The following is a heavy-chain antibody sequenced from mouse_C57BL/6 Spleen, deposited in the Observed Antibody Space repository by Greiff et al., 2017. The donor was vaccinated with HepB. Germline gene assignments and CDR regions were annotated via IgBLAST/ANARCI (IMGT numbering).Heavy chain of an antibody. Sequence: EVQLQESGPELVKPGASVKMSCKASGYTFTDYNMHWVKQSHGKSLEWIGYINPNNGGTSYNQKFKGKATLTVNKSSSTAYMELRSLTSEDSAVYYCANPTTGGYFDVWGTGTTVTVSS. V-gene: IGHV1-22*01. CDR3: ANPTTGGYFDV. D-gene: IGHD1-1*01. CDR1: GYTFTDYN. J-gene: IGHJ1*03. CDR2: INPNNGGT.